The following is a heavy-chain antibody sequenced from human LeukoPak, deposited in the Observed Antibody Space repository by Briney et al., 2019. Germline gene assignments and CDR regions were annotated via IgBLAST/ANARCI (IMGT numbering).Heavy chain of an antibody. J-gene: IGHJ4*02. CDR3: ARHSGTYYDY. V-gene: IGHV3-7*01. CDR2: IKQDGGEK. D-gene: IGHD1-26*01. Sequence: GGSLTLSCAASGFTFSSYSMSWVRQAPGKGLERVANIKQDGGEKYYVDSVKGRFTISRDNAKNSLYLQMNSLRAEDTAVYYCARHSGTYYDYWGQGTLVTVSS. CDR1: GFTFSSYS.